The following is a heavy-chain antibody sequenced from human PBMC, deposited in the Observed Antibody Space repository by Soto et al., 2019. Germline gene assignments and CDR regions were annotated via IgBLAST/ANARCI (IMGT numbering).Heavy chain of an antibody. CDR2: INPTNGGT. J-gene: IGHJ4*02. Sequence: GASLKVSCKASGYTFIYYMDWVRQATGQGLEWLGWINPTNGGTNSAPKVQGRVTMTRDTSITTVYLELSSLGSDNTAVYSYAREGSWYEYWGQGTLVTVSS. V-gene: IGHV1-2*02. D-gene: IGHD6-13*01. CDR3: AREGSWYEY. CDR1: GYTFIYY.